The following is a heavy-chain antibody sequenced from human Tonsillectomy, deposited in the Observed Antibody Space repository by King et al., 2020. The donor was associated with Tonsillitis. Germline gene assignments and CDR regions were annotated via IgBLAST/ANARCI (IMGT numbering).Heavy chain of an antibody. V-gene: IGHV3-30*18. CDR2: ISYDGSNK. J-gene: IGHJ4*02. Sequence: QLVQSGGGVVQPGRSLRLSCAASGFTFSGYDMHWVRQAPGKGLEWVAVISYDGSNKYYADSVKGRFTISRDNSKNTLYLQMNSLRAEDTAVYYCANLYSSGWYGDYWGQGTLVTVSS. D-gene: IGHD6-19*01. CDR1: GFTFSGYD. CDR3: ANLYSSGWYGDY.